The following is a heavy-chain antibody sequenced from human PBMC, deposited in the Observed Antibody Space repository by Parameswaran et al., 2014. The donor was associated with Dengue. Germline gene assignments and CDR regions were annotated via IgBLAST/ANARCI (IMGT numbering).Heavy chain of an antibody. CDR3: ARSGSRGMWELRFHDY. V-gene: IGHV4-34*01. Sequence: PGKGLEWIGEINHSGSTNYNPSLKSRVTISVDTSKNRFSLKLSSVTAADTAVYYCARSGSRGMWELRFHDYWGQGTLVTVSS. D-gene: IGHD1-26*01. CDR2: INHSGST. J-gene: IGHJ4*02.